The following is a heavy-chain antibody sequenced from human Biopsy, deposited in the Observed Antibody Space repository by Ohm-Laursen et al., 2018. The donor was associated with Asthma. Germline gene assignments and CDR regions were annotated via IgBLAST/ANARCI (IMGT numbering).Heavy chain of an antibody. Sequence: GSLRLPCAASGFTFSSYALSWVRQAPGKGLEWVSGISGDAQRTYYEDSVKGRFTISRDNSKNTLFLEMNSLRPEDTAVYYCAKELFPGWELRRGPDSWGQGTLVTVSS. CDR3: AKELFPGWELRRGPDS. V-gene: IGHV3-23*01. CDR1: GFTFSSYA. CDR2: ISGDAQRT. D-gene: IGHD1-26*01. J-gene: IGHJ4*02.